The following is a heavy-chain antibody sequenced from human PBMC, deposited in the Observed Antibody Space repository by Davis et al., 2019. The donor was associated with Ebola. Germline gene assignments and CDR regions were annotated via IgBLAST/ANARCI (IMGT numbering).Heavy chain of an antibody. CDR3: ARKAGY. Sequence: LSLTCAVYDGSFSGCDWTWVRQAPGKGLEWVAVIWYDGSNKYYADSVKGRFTISRDNAKNSLYLQMNSLRAEDTAVYYCARKAGYWGQGTLVTVSS. CDR1: DGSFSGCD. V-gene: IGHV3-33*07. CDR2: IWYDGSNK. J-gene: IGHJ4*02.